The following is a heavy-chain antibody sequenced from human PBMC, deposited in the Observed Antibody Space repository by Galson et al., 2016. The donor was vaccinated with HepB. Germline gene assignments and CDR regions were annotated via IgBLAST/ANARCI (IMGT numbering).Heavy chain of an antibody. D-gene: IGHD2-15*01. V-gene: IGHV4-39*07. J-gene: IGHJ4*02. CDR2: LSYSGSA. CDR3: ARGPSRNDCSGGSCPLNY. Sequence: EPLSLTCTVSGGSVTASPYYHAWIRQPPGKGLEWIGTLSYSGSAYYNPSLKSHFTISMGASRNQFSLQLSSVTAADTAVYYCARGPSRNDCSGGSCPLNYWGQGTLVTVSS. CDR1: GGSVTASPYY.